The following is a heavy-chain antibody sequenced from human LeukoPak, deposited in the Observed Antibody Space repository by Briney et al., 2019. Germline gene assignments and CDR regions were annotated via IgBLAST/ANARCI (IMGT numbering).Heavy chain of an antibody. CDR2: FFHGGNT. J-gene: IGHJ4*01. D-gene: IGHD2-21*02. Sequence: KASPTLSLACTVSCYSVDTGCFWGWIRQPPGKGLERIGSFFHGGNTYYNPSLQSRVTISVDTSKNQFSLSLNSVTAADTAIFYCARSMVTTDRKFDHWGQGTLVTVSS. CDR1: CYSVDTGCF. CDR3: ARSMVTTDRKFDH. V-gene: IGHV4-38-2*02.